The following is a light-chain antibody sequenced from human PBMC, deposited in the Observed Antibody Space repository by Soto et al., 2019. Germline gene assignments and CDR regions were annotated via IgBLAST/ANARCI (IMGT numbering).Light chain of an antibody. J-gene: IGKJ2*01. CDR1: QTIGSY. CDR3: QHRRA. Sequence: EIVLTQSPATLSLSPGEIATLSCRASQTIGSYLAWYQQKPGQAPRLVIYDAFKRATGIPARFSGSGSGTDLTLTISSLEPEDFAVYYCQHRRAFGQGTKLEIK. CDR2: DAF. V-gene: IGKV3-11*01.